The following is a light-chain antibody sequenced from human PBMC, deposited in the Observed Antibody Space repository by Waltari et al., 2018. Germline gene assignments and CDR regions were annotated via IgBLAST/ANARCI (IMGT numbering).Light chain of an antibody. J-gene: IGKJ4*01. V-gene: IGKV3-11*01. CDR3: QQRYNWPVT. CDR1: QSLITY. CDR2: DAS. Sequence: EIVLTQSPATLSLSPGRRATLSCRASQSLITYLAWYQQKPGQAPRLLIYDASNRATGIPARFSGSGSGTYFTLTISSLEPEDFAVYYCQQRYNWPVTFGGGTKVEIK.